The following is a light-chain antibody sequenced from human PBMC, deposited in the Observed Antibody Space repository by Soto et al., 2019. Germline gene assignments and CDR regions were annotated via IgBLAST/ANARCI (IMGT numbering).Light chain of an antibody. CDR2: AAS. CDR1: QRISNY. Sequence: DIRMTQSPSSLSASVGDRVTITCRASQRISNYLAWYQQKPGHVPKLLIYAASTLQSRVPSRFSGSGSGTDFTLTISSLQPEDVATYYCQKYNSAPLTFGQGTRLEIK. V-gene: IGKV1-27*01. J-gene: IGKJ5*01. CDR3: QKYNSAPLT.